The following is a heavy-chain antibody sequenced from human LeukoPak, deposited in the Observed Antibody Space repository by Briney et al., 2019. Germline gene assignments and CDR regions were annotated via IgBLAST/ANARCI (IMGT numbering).Heavy chain of an antibody. V-gene: IGHV1-18*01. CDR1: GYTFTSYG. CDR2: ISAYNGNT. D-gene: IGHD6-13*01. CDR3: ARGDSSSWYNYYYYYMDV. Sequence: ASVKVSCKASGYTFTSYGISWVRQAPGQGLEWMGWISAYNGNTNYAQKLQGRVTMTTDTSTSTAYMELRSLRSEDTAVYYCARGDSSSWYNYYYYYMDVWGKGTTVTVSS. J-gene: IGHJ6*03.